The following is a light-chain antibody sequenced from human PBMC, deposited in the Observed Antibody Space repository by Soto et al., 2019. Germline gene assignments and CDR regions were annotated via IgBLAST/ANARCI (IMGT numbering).Light chain of an antibody. CDR3: QQYYSTPWT. CDR1: QSVLYSSNNMNY. J-gene: IGKJ1*01. V-gene: IGKV4-1*01. CDR2: WAS. Sequence: VLTQSPGSLSVSLGERATINCKSSQSVLYSSNNMNYLAWYQQKAGQPPKLLIYWASTRESGVPDRFGGSGSGTEFTLTISSLQAEDVAVYYCQQYYSTPWTFGQGTKVDIK.